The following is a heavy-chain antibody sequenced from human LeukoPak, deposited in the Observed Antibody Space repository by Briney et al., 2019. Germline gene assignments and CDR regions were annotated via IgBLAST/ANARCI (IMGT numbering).Heavy chain of an antibody. Sequence: GGSLRLSCAASGFTFSSYSMNGVRQAPGKGLEWVSSISSSSSCIYYADSVKGRFTISRDNAKNSLYLQMNSLRAEDTAVYYCAIGVYDSRGYYLDYWGQGTPVTVSS. CDR3: AIGVYDSRGYYLDY. D-gene: IGHD3-22*01. CDR1: GFTFSSYS. V-gene: IGHV3-21*01. J-gene: IGHJ4*02. CDR2: ISSSSSCI.